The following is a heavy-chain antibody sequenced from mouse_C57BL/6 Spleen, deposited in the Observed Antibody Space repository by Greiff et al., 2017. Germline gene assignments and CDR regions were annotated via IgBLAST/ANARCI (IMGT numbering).Heavy chain of an antibody. J-gene: IGHJ4*01. Sequence: VQLQQPGAELVRPGSSVKLSCKASGYTFTSYWMHWVKQRPIQGLEWIGNIDPSDSETHYNQKFKDKATLTVDKSSSTAYMQLSSLTSEDSAVYYCARSGYAGYAMDYWGQGTSVTVSS. CDR1: GYTFTSYW. CDR2: IDPSDSET. D-gene: IGHD2-2*01. CDR3: ARSGYAGYAMDY. V-gene: IGHV1-52*01.